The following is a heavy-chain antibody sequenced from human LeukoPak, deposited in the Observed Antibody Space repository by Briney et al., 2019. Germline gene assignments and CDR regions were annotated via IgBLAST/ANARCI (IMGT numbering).Heavy chain of an antibody. CDR2: VSGSGDDT. V-gene: IGHV3-23*01. Sequence: PGGSLRLSCAASGFTFRNYDMSWVRQAPGKGLEWVSAVSGSGDDTYYADSVKGRFTISRDHSRSTLYLQMNSLRAEDTAVYYCAKRGAYLGGFDYWGQGTLVTVSS. CDR1: GFTFRNYD. CDR3: AKRGAYLGGFDY. D-gene: IGHD3-10*01. J-gene: IGHJ4*02.